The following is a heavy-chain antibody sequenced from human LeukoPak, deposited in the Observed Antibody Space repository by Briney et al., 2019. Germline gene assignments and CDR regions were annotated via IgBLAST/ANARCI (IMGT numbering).Heavy chain of an antibody. CDR3: ARDRRLGRGYITPINY. D-gene: IGHD5-12*01. J-gene: IGHJ4*02. CDR2: IWYDGSNK. V-gene: IGHV3-33*01. CDR1: GFTFSSYG. Sequence: PGRSLRLSCAASGFTFSSYGMHWVRQAPGKGLEWVAVIWYDGSNKYYADSVKGRFTISRDNSKNTLYLQINSLRAEDTAVYYCARDRRLGRGYITPINYWGQGTLVTVSS.